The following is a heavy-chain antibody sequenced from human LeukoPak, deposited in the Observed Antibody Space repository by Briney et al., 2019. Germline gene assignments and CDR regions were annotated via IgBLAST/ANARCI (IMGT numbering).Heavy chain of an antibody. D-gene: IGHD3-22*01. J-gene: IGHJ6*03. CDR2: IYYSGST. V-gene: IGHV4-59*01. Sequence: PSETLSLTCTVSGGSISSYYWSWIRQPPGKGLEWIGNIYYSGSTNYNPSLKSRVTISVDTSKNQFSLKLSSVTAADTAVYYCARSSEGRYYYDSSGFSYYYYYMDVWGKGTTVTISS. CDR3: ARSSEGRYYYDSSGFSYYYYYMDV. CDR1: GGSISSYY.